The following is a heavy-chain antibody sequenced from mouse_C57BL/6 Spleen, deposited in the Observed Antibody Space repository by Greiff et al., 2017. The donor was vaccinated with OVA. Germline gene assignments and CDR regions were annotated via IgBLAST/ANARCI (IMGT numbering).Heavy chain of an antibody. V-gene: IGHV1-64*01. CDR1: GYTFTSYW. D-gene: IGHD2-3*01. CDR2: IHPNSGST. Sequence: QVQLQQPGAELVKPGASVKLSCKASGYTFTSYWMHWVKQRPGQGLEWIGMIHPNSGSTNYNEKFKSKATLTVDKSSSTAYMQLSSLTSEDSAVYYCARRQDGYYYHFDYWGQGTTLTVSS. J-gene: IGHJ2*01. CDR3: ARRQDGYYYHFDY.